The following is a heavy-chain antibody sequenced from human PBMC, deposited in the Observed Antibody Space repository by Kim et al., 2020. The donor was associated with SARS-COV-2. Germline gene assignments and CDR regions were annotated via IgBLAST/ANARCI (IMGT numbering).Heavy chain of an antibody. CDR3: AKSFSGSYFGYDY. CDR1: GFTFNTYG. Sequence: GGSLRLSCAASGFTFNTYGMHWVRQAPGKGLEWVAVISYDANKKYYVDSVKGRFTISRDNSKNMLYLQMNSLRIEDTAVYYCAKSFSGSYFGYDYWGQGNLVTVSS. CDR2: ISYDANKK. J-gene: IGHJ4*02. V-gene: IGHV3-30*18. D-gene: IGHD1-26*01.